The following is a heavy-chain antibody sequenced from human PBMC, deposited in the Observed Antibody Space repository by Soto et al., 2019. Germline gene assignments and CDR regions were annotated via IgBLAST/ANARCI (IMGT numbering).Heavy chain of an antibody. CDR3: VRGPYNYNSRYFDY. Sequence: PSETLSLTCTVSGGSFSGYFWTWIRQPPGKGLDWLAEINHSGITNYNPSVESRVSMSVDTSKNQFSLRLYSVTAADTAVYYCVRGPYNYNSRYFDYWGQGTLVTVSS. CDR1: GGSFSGYF. V-gene: IGHV4-34*01. CDR2: INHSGIT. J-gene: IGHJ4*02. D-gene: IGHD1-1*01.